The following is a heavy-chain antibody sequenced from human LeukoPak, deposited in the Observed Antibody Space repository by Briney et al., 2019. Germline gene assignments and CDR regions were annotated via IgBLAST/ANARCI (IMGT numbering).Heavy chain of an antibody. D-gene: IGHD3-10*01. CDR1: GYSISSGYY. J-gene: IGHJ4*02. Sequence: SETLSLTCTVSGYSISSGYYWGWIRQPPGKGLEWIGSIYHSGSTYYNPSLKSRVTISVGTSKNQFSLKLSSVTAADTAVYYCARDVPDYGSGSYYNYWGQGTLVTVSS. CDR2: IYHSGST. V-gene: IGHV4-38-2*02. CDR3: ARDVPDYGSGSYYNY.